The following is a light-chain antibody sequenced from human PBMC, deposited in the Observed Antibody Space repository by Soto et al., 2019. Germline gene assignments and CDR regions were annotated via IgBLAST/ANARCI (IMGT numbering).Light chain of an antibody. CDR3: YSYAGSYTWV. CDR1: SSDVGGYNY. CDR2: DDS. Sequence: QSALTQPRSVSGSPGQSVTISCTGTSSDVGGYNYVSWYQQHPGKAPKLMIYDDSKRPSGVPDRFSGSKSGNTASLTISGLQAEDEAVYYCYSYAGSYTWVFGGGTKLTVL. J-gene: IGLJ3*02. V-gene: IGLV2-11*01.